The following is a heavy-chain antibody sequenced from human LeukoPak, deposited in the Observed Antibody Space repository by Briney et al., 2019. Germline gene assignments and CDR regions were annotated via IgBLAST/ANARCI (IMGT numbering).Heavy chain of an antibody. CDR1: GYSISSGYY. V-gene: IGHV4-38-2*02. D-gene: IGHD2-21*02. J-gene: IGHJ3*02. Sequence: SETLSLTCTVSGYSISSGYYWGWIRQPPGKGLEWIGSIYYSGSTYYNPSLKSRVTISVDTSKNQFSLKLSSVTAADTAVYYCARARHIVVVTDAFDTWGQGTMVIVSS. CDR3: ARARHIVVVTDAFDT. CDR2: IYYSGST.